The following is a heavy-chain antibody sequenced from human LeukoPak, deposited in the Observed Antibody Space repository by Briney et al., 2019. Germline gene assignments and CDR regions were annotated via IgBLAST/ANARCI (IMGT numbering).Heavy chain of an antibody. J-gene: IGHJ4*02. V-gene: IGHV3-23*01. Sequence: GGSLRLSCAASGFTFSNFGMSWVRQAPGKGLEWVSVISGSGGSTYYADSVKGRFTISRDNSKNTLYLQMNSLRVEDTAVYYCAKDPPNSRTINWGQGTLVTVSS. CDR1: GFTFSNFG. D-gene: IGHD1-14*01. CDR3: AKDPPNSRTIN. CDR2: ISGSGGST.